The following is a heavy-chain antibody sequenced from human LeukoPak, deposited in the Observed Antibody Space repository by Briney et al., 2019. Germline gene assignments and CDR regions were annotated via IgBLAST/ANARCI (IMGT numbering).Heavy chain of an antibody. CDR2: INHSGST. CDR1: GGSFSGYY. Sequence: PSETLSLTCAVYGGSFSGYYWSWIRQPPGKGLEGIGEINHSGSTNYNPSLKSRVTISVDTSKNQFSLKLSSVTAADTAVYYCARLYPTRRWRNDAFDIWGQGTMVTVSS. J-gene: IGHJ3*02. D-gene: IGHD2-15*01. CDR3: ARLYPTRRWRNDAFDI. V-gene: IGHV4-34*01.